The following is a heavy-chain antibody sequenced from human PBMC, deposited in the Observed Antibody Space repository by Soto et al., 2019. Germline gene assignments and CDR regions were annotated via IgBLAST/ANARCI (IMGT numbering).Heavy chain of an antibody. CDR2: VYLSGAT. Sequence: SETLSLTCTVSGGSVSHYYWSWIRQAPGKGPEWIGYVYLSGATNYNPSLESRVTMSLDTSKNQFSLKLSSVTAADTAVYYCATLSSGDICVGVFYFWSQGTLVTVSS. D-gene: IGHD3-10*01. J-gene: IGHJ4*02. V-gene: IGHV4-59*02. CDR1: GGSVSHYY. CDR3: ATLSSGDICVGVFYF.